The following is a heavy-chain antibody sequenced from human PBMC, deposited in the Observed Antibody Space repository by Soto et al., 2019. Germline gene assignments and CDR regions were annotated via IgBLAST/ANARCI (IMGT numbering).Heavy chain of an antibody. J-gene: IGHJ4*02. CDR1: GGSISSYY. CDR2: IYYSGST. Sequence: PSEILSLTCTVSGGSISSYYWSWIRQPPGKGLEWIGYIYYSGSTNYNPSLKSRVTISVDTSKNQFSLKLSSVTAADTAVYYCARYNGDYYFDYWGQGTLVTVSS. D-gene: IGHD4-17*01. V-gene: IGHV4-59*01. CDR3: ARYNGDYYFDY.